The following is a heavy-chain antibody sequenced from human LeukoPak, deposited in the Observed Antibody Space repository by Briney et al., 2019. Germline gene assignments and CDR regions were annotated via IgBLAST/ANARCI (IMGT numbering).Heavy chain of an antibody. D-gene: IGHD3-22*01. CDR3: ARVSSSGYFDY. V-gene: IGHV4-39*07. CDR2: IYYSGST. Sequence: SETLSLTCTVSGGSISSSSYYWGWIRQPPGKGLEWIGSIYYSGSTYYNPSLKSRVTISVDTSKNQFSLKLSSVTAADTAVYCCARVSSSGYFDYWGQGTLVTVSS. J-gene: IGHJ4*02. CDR1: GGSISSSSYY.